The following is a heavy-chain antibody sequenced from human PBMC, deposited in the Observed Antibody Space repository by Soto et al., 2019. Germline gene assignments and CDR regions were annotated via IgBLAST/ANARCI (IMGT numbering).Heavy chain of an antibody. CDR2: VYNGNT. J-gene: IGHJ4*02. CDR3: ARLPGYCSGDSCRIDY. D-gene: IGHD2-15*01. CDR1: GGSISGYY. V-gene: IGHV4-59*08. Sequence: PSETLSLTCTISGGSISGYYWTWIRQSPGKGLEYIGYVYNGNTNYNPSLNSRVTISVDTSKNQFSLKLSSVTAADTAVYFCARLPGYCSGDSCRIDYWGQGTLVTVSS.